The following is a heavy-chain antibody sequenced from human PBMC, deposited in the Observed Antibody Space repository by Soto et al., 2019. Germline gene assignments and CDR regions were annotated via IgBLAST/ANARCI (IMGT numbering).Heavy chain of an antibody. Sequence: PGGSLRLSCAASGFTFSSYWMHWVRQAPGKGLVWVSRINSDGSSTSYADSVKGRFTISRDNAKNTLYLQMNSLRAEDTAVYYCAKYFPVMITFGGVSGDVWGQGTTVTVSS. CDR1: GFTFSSYW. CDR2: INSDGSST. V-gene: IGHV3-74*01. D-gene: IGHD3-16*01. CDR3: AKYFPVMITFGGVSGDV. J-gene: IGHJ6*02.